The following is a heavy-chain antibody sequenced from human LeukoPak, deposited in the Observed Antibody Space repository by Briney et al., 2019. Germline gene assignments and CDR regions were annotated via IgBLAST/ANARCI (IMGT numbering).Heavy chain of an antibody. CDR3: ASLQGYGSGSYPHLGYFQH. CDR2: IYTSGST. CDR1: GASISTGIYY. J-gene: IGHJ1*01. V-gene: IGHV4-61*02. D-gene: IGHD3-10*01. Sequence: PSQTLSLTCTVSGASISTGIYYWNWIRQPAGKGLEWIGRIYTSGSTYYSPSLKSRVTISVDTSKNQFSLKLSSVTAADTAVYYCASLQGYGSGSYPHLGYFQHWGQGTLVTVSS.